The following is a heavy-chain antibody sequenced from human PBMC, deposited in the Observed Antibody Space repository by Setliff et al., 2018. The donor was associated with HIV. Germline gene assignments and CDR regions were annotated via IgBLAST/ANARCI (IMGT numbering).Heavy chain of an antibody. CDR1: GGSISSYY. CDR2: IYSSGST. Sequence: SETLSLTCTVSGGSISSYYGSWIRQSAGKGLEWIGRIYSSGSTNYNPSLKSRVTMSVDTSKNQFSLRLSSVTAADTAVYYCARDPYCSGDGCFRYYQHWGRGTLVTVSS. D-gene: IGHD2-15*01. V-gene: IGHV4-4*07. CDR3: ARDPYCSGDGCFRYYQH. J-gene: IGHJ1*01.